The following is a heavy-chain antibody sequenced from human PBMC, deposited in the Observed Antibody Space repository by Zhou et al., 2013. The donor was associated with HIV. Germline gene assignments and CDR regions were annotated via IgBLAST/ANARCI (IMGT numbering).Heavy chain of an antibody. J-gene: IGHJ3*02. CDR1: GGTFSSYA. CDR3: AREWSTITIFGGHQRAFDI. V-gene: IGHV1-69*05. CDR2: IIPIFGTA. Sequence: QVQLVQSGAEVKKPGSSVKVSCKASGGTFSSYAISWVRQAPGQGLEWMGGIIPIFGTANYAQKFQGRVTITTDESTSTAYMELSSLRSEDTAVYYCAREWSTITIFGGHQRAFDIWGQGTMVTVSS. D-gene: IGHD3-3*01.